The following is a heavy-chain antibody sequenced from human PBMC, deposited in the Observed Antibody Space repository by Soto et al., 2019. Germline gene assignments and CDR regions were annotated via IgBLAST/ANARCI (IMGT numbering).Heavy chain of an antibody. CDR1: GLTFSSYP. V-gene: IGHV3-23*01. CDR2: ISVSAGTT. CDR3: AKVGGSSGPT. D-gene: IGHD3-22*01. Sequence: PGGSLRLSCAASGLTFSSYPMSWVRQAPGKGLQWVSSISVSAGTTYYADSVKGRFTISRDNSKNTLYLQMNSLRAEDTAVYYCAKVGGSSGPTWGQGTLVTVSS. J-gene: IGHJ5*02.